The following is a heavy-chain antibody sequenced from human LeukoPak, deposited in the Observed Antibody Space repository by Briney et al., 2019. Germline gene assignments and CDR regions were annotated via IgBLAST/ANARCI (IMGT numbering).Heavy chain of an antibody. Sequence: PSETLSLTCAVYGGSFSGYYWSWIRQPPGKGLEWIGEVNHSGSTNYNPSLKSRVTISVDTSKNQFSLKLSSVTAADTAVYYCARGEDYDILTGYYTSWFDPWGQGTLVTVSS. V-gene: IGHV4-34*01. D-gene: IGHD3-9*01. CDR3: ARGEDYDILTGYYTSWFDP. CDR1: GGSFSGYY. CDR2: VNHSGST. J-gene: IGHJ5*02.